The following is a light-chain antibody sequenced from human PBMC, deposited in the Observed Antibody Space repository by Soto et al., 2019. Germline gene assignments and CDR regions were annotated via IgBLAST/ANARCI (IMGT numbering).Light chain of an antibody. J-gene: IGLJ2*01. CDR1: SSDVGGYNY. Sequence: QSVLTQPASVSGSPGQSITISCTGTSSDVGGYNYVSWYQQHPGKAPKLMIYDVSNRPSGVSNRFSDSKSGNTASLTISGLQAEDEADYYCSSYTSSSPLVFGGGTKLTVL. CDR2: DVS. CDR3: SSYTSSSPLV. V-gene: IGLV2-14*01.